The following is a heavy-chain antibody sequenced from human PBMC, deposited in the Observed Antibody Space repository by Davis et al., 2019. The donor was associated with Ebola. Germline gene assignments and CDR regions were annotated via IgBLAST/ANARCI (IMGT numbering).Heavy chain of an antibody. V-gene: IGHV1-18*04. CDR3: ARAYGNYYGSGTEFEY. CDR1: GYTFTSYV. CDR2: SSGYNGHT. D-gene: IGHD3-10*01. Sequence: AASVKVSCKASGYTFTSYVISWVRQAPGQGLEWMGWSSGYNGHTNYPQKIQDRVTMTTDTSTSTAYMELRNLSSDDTAVYYCARAYGNYYGSGTEFEYWGQGTLVTVSS. J-gene: IGHJ4*02.